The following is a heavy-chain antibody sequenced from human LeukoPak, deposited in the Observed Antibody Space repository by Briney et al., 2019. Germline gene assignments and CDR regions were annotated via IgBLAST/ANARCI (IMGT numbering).Heavy chain of an antibody. Sequence: SETLSLTCTVSGGSISSSSYYWGWIRQPPGKGLEWIGSIYYSGSTYYNPSLKSRVTISVDTSKNQFSLQLNSVTPEDTAVYYCARGNKIAAAGYFDYWGQGALVTVSS. D-gene: IGHD6-13*01. CDR3: ARGNKIAAAGYFDY. CDR1: GGSISSSSYY. V-gene: IGHV4-39*07. J-gene: IGHJ4*02. CDR2: IYYSGST.